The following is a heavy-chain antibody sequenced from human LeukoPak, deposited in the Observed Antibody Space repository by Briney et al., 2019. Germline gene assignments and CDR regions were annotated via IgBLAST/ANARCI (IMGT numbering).Heavy chain of an antibody. CDR1: GDRVSSNSAA. CDR3: AREAATSYYDSSGYHRQTEVFDV. J-gene: IGHJ3*01. Sequence: SQTLSLTCAISGDRVSSNSAAWNWIRQSPSRGLEWLGRTYYRSKWYNDYAVSVKSRITINPDTSKNQFSLQLNSVTAADTALYYCAREAATSYYDSSGYHRQTEVFDVWGQGTMVTVSS. CDR2: TYYRSKWYN. D-gene: IGHD3-22*01. V-gene: IGHV6-1*01.